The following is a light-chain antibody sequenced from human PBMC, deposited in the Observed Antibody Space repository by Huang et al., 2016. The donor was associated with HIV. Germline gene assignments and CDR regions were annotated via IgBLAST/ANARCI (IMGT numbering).Light chain of an antibody. CDR3: LQYYSVPQT. Sequence: DIVMTQSPDSLAVSPGERATINCKSSQTVLYSINKKNSLAWFQQKPGRPPKLLIYWATTRESGVPDRFSGSGSGTDFTLTINNLQAEDVAVYFCLQYYSVPQTFGHGTKVEIK. CDR2: WAT. V-gene: IGKV4-1*01. J-gene: IGKJ1*01. CDR1: QTVLYSINKKNS.